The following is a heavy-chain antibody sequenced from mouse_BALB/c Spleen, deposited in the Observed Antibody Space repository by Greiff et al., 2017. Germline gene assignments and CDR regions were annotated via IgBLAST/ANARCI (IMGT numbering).Heavy chain of an antibody. CDR1: GYTFTSYT. J-gene: IGHJ2*01. V-gene: IGHV1-4*02. CDR2: INPSSGYT. Sequence: QVQLQQSAAELARPGASVKMSCKASGYTFTSYTMHWVKQRPGQGLEWIGYINPSSGYTEYNQKFKDKTTLTADKSSSTAYMQLSSLTSEDSAVYYCARADYDYDGLDYWGQGTTLTVAS. D-gene: IGHD2-4*01. CDR3: ARADYDYDGLDY.